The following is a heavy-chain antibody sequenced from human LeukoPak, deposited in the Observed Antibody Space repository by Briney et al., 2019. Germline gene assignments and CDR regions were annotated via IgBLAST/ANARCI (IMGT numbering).Heavy chain of an antibody. J-gene: IGHJ4*02. D-gene: IGHD3-10*01. CDR2: ISSSGSTI. CDR3: ARDKGRRQPSAGDYFDY. CDR1: GFTFSSYE. V-gene: IGHV3-48*03. Sequence: GGSLRLSCAASGFTFSSYEMNWVRQAPGKGLEWVSYISSSGSTIYYADSVKGRFTISRDNSKNTLYLQMNSLRAEDTAVYYCARDKGRRQPSAGDYFDYWGQGTLVTVSS.